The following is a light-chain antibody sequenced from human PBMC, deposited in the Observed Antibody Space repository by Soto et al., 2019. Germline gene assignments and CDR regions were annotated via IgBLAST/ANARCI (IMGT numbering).Light chain of an antibody. CDR1: SSDVGAYDY. Sequence: QSALTQPASVSGSPGQSITISCTGTSSDVGAYDYVSWYQQHPDKAPKLMIYEVSNRPSGVSNRFSVSKSVNTATLTISGLQADDEADYYCSSYTSSSTRVFGTGTKLTVL. CDR3: SSYTSSSTRV. V-gene: IGLV2-14*03. CDR2: EVS. J-gene: IGLJ1*01.